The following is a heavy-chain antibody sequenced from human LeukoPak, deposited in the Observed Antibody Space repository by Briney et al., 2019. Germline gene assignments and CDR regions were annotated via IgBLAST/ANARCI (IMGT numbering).Heavy chain of an antibody. CDR3: ARRAQFHDIWTGSKGAFDI. Sequence: GEALKISFKASGFTLSNYWLVWVRQMPGKGLEWMGIIYPGDSYTTYSTSFQGQVTISADNSISTAYLQWSSLKASDTAMYYCARRAQFHDIWTGSKGAFDIWGQGTIVTVSS. V-gene: IGHV5-51*01. CDR1: GFTLSNYW. D-gene: IGHD3-9*01. J-gene: IGHJ3*02. CDR2: IYPGDSYT.